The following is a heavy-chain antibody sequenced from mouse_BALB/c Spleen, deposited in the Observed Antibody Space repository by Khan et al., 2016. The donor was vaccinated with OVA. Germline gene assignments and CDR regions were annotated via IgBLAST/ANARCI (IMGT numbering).Heavy chain of an antibody. D-gene: IGHD1-1*02. CDR3: TRAGWYVFAY. CDR1: GYTFTDYV. V-gene: IGHV1-77*01. CDR2: IYPGSDST. Sequence: QVQLQQSGPELVKPGASVKMSCKASGYTFTDYVMNWVKQRNGQGLEWIGQIYPGSDSTYYNEKFKGKATLTADRSSSTAYMQLSNLTSEDSAVYCCTRAGWYVFAYWGQGTLVTVSA. J-gene: IGHJ3*01.